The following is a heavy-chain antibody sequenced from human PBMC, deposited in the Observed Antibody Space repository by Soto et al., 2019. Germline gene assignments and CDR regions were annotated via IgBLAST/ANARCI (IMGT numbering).Heavy chain of an antibody. D-gene: IGHD3-22*01. Sequence: SGPTLVNPTHTLTLTCTFSGFSLSTSGMCVSWIRQPPGKALEWLALIDWDDDKYYSTSLKTRLTISKDTSKDQVVLTMTNMDPVDTATYYCARGTRYYYDSSGYYFRDAFDIWGQGTMVT. CDR1: GFSLSTSGMC. V-gene: IGHV2-70*01. CDR3: ARGTRYYYDSSGYYFRDAFDI. J-gene: IGHJ3*02. CDR2: IDWDDDK.